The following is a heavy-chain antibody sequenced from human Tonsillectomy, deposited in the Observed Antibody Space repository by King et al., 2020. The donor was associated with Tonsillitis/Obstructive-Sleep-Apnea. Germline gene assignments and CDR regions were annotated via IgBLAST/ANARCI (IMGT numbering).Heavy chain of an antibody. CDR3: ARPSGRDVILHGGCGY. Sequence: QLVQSGAEVKKPGASLKISCKGSGYSFTSYWIGWVRQMPGKGLEWMGIIYPGDSDTRYSPSFQGQVTISADKSISTAYLQWSSLKASDTAMYYCARPSGRDVILHGGCGYWGQGTLVTVSS. CDR2: IYPGDSDT. CDR1: GYSFTSYW. D-gene: IGHD3-16*01. J-gene: IGHJ4*02. V-gene: IGHV5-51*01.